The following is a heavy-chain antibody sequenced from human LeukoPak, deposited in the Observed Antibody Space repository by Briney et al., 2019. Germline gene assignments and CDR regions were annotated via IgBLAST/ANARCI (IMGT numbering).Heavy chain of an antibody. D-gene: IGHD2-2*01. CDR3: AKDLSTNWSLDY. J-gene: IGHJ4*02. CDR1: GFTFSSNG. CDR2: ISYDRSTK. Sequence: GRSLRLSCAASGFTFSSNGMHWVRQAPGKGLEWVAFISYDRSTKYYADSVRGRFTISRDNSKNTLYLQMNSLRAEDTTVYYCAKDLSTNWSLDYWGQGTLVTVSS. V-gene: IGHV3-30*18.